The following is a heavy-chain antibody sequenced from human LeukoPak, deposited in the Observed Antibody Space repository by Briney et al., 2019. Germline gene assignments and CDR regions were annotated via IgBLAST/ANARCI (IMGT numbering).Heavy chain of an antibody. CDR3: AREKGIVGIV. V-gene: IGHV4-34*01. D-gene: IGHD1-26*01. Sequence: SETLSLTCAVYGGSFSGYYWSWIRQPPGKGLEWIGEINHSGSTNYNPSLQSRATISGDTSTNQVSLKLTSMTAADTAVYYCAREKGIVGIVWGQGTTVTVSS. CDR2: INHSGST. J-gene: IGHJ6*02. CDR1: GGSFSGYY.